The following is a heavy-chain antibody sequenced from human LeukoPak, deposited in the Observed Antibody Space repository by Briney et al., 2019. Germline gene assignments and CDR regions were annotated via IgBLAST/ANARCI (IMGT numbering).Heavy chain of an antibody. CDR1: GITFTSYA. Sequence: GGSLRLSCAAPGITFTSYAMSWVRQAPGKGLEWVSSISGSGGSTYYADSVKGRFTISRDNSKSTLYLQMNSPRAEDTAVYYCAKVMRGIAVAGTSDYWGRGTLVTVSS. J-gene: IGHJ4*02. CDR2: ISGSGGST. CDR3: AKVMRGIAVAGTSDY. D-gene: IGHD6-19*01. V-gene: IGHV3-23*01.